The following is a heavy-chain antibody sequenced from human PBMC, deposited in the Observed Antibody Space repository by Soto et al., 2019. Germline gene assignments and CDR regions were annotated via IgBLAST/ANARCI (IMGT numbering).Heavy chain of an antibody. V-gene: IGHV1-8*01. D-gene: IGHD4-17*01. Sequence: QVQLVQSGAEVKQPGASVKVSCKASGYTFTSYDINWVRQATGQGLEWMGWMNPNSGNTGYAQKLQGKDTMTRNTSTRTPYMELSSLRSHDTAVYYCARTIHDSGDRHWGQGTLVTV. CDR2: MNPNSGNT. CDR3: ARTIHDSGDRH. J-gene: IGHJ4*02. CDR1: GYTFTSYD.